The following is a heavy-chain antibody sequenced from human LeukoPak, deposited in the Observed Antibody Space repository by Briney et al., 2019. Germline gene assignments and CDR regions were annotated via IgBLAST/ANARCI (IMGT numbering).Heavy chain of an antibody. J-gene: IGHJ4*02. D-gene: IGHD1-1*01. CDR3: AKDRAGPRWAD. CDR1: GFTFTTYS. CDR2: INPGGITT. Sequence: GGSLSLSCAASGFTFTTYSMTWLRQAPGKGLVGVSTINPGGITTYYADSGKGRFTISRDNSKNTVSLQMNSLRPDDTAVYYCAKDRAGPRWADWGQGTLVTVSS. V-gene: IGHV3-23*01.